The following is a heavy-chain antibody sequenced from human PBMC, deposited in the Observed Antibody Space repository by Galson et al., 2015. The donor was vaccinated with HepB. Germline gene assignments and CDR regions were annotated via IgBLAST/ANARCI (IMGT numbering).Heavy chain of an antibody. CDR1: GGTFSNYA. Sequence: SVKVSCKASGGTFSNYAISWVRQAPGQGLEWMGGIVPIFNTPSYAQKFQGRVTITADDSTSTAYMELSSLRSEDTAVYYCAREKATGTPYFFDYWGQGTLVTVSS. V-gene: IGHV1-69*13. CDR2: IVPIFNTP. CDR3: AREKATGTPYFFDY. D-gene: IGHD1-7*01. J-gene: IGHJ4*02.